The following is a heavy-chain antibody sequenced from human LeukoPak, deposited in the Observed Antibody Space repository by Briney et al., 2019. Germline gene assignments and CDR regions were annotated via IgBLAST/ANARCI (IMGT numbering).Heavy chain of an antibody. CDR2: ISSSRSTI. J-gene: IGHJ4*02. V-gene: IGHV3-48*04. CDR1: GFTFSTYA. D-gene: IGHD3-10*01. CDR3: ARDFLHGGV. Sequence: GGSLRLSCAASGFTFSTYAMNWVRQAPGKGLEWVSYISSSRSTIYYADSVKGRFTISRDNAKNSLYLQMNSLRAEDTAVYYCARDFLHGGVWGQGTLVTVSS.